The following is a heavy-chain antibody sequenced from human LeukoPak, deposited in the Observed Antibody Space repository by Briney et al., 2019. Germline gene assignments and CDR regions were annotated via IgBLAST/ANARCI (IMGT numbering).Heavy chain of an antibody. J-gene: IGHJ6*03. CDR2: IYTSGST. Sequence: PSETLSLTCTVSGGSLSSHSWTWIRQPPGKGLEWIGHIYTSGSTHYNPALKSRIIISIDTSNNQCSLSLTSVSAADTAVYYCARLSGVGYYYMDIWGKGTTVTGSS. CDR3: ARLSGVGYYYMDI. V-gene: IGHV4-4*09. CDR1: GGSLSSHS. D-gene: IGHD3-3*01.